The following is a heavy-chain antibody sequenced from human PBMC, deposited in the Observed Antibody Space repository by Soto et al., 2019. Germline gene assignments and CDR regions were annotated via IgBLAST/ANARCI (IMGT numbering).Heavy chain of an antibody. CDR2: VTSSASST. CDR3: AKGGAVLLDPFDV. Sequence: GQLLESGGGMVQPGGSLRLSCAASGFTFSSFAMSWVRLPPGRGLEWVAAVTSSASSTHYADSVKGRFTISRDNSKNTLYLQMNSLRADATAVYYCAKGGAVLLDPFDVWGQGTMVTVSS. J-gene: IGHJ3*01. D-gene: IGHD1-26*01. CDR1: GFTFSSFA. V-gene: IGHV3-23*01.